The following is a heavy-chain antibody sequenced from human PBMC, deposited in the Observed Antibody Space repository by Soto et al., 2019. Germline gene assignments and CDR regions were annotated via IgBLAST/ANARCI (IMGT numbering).Heavy chain of an antibody. J-gene: IGHJ4*02. Sequence: PGGPLRLSCAASGFTFSSYAMSWVRQAPGKGLEWVSAISGSGGSTYYADSVKGRFTISRDNSKNTLYLQMNSLRAEDTAVYYCAKDKDSSGYTDYWGQGTLVTVSS. CDR2: ISGSGGST. V-gene: IGHV3-23*01. CDR3: AKDKDSSGYTDY. D-gene: IGHD3-22*01. CDR1: GFTFSSYA.